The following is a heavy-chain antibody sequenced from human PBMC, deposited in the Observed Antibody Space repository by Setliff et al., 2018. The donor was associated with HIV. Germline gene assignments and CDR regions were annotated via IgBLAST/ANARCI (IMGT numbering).Heavy chain of an antibody. J-gene: IGHJ4*02. CDR3: ARGVKKSSWYVYFDY. CDR1: GGTFSSNYV. CDR2: IIPFRGVG. Sequence: SVKVSCKASGGTFSSNYVYSWVRQAPGQGPEWMGGIIPFRGVGNYAQKFQGRVRITLDESTSTAYMELSSLRSDDTAVFYCARGVKKSSWYVYFDYWGQGTLVTVSS. V-gene: IGHV1-69*10. D-gene: IGHD6-13*01.